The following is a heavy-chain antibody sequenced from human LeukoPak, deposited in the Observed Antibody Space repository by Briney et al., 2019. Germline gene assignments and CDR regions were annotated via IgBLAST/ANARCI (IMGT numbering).Heavy chain of an antibody. D-gene: IGHD4-17*01. V-gene: IGHV3-48*01. CDR1: GFIFSNYS. Sequence: GGSLRLSCVASGFIFSNYSMNWVRQAPGKGLEWVSYISSSSSTIYYADSVKGRFTISRDNAKNSLYLQMNSLRAEDTAVYYFASPPPPHTDYGDYGGGQGPLVTVSS. CDR3: ASPPPPHTDYGDYG. J-gene: IGHJ4*02. CDR2: ISSSSSTI.